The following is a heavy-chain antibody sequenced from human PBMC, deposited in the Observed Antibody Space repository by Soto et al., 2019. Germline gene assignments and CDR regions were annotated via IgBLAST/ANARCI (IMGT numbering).Heavy chain of an antibody. CDR1: GFTFSSYG. CDR3: AKPFESTLVVGLFGPFDI. D-gene: IGHD3-22*01. CDR2: ISDDGSNK. J-gene: IGHJ3*02. V-gene: IGHV3-30*18. Sequence: QVQLVESGGGVVQPGRSLRLSCAVSGFTFSSYGMHWVRQAPGKGLEWVAVISDDGSNKYYADSVKGRFNISRDNSKNTLYLQMNSLRAEDTAVYYCAKPFESTLVVGLFGPFDIWGQGTMVTVSS.